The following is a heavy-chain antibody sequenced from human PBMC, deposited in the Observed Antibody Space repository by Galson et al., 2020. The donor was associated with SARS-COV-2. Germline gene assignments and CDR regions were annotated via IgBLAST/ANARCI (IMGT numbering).Heavy chain of an antibody. D-gene: IGHD3-10*01. CDR3: VRRWSGEGYFDS. CDR2: ISTSSTYI. Sequence: GGFLRLSCAASGFIFSDYYINWVRQAPGKGLEWVSSISTSSTYIYYADSVKGRFIISRDNAKNSLYLQMNSLRAEDTAVYYCVRRWSGEGYFDSWGQGTLVAVSS. J-gene: IGHJ4*02. V-gene: IGHV3-21*04. CDR1: GFIFSDYY.